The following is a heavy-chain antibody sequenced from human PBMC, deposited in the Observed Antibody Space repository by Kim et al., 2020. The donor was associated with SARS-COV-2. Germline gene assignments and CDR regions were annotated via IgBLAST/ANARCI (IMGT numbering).Heavy chain of an antibody. J-gene: IGHJ4*02. V-gene: IGHV3-21*01. D-gene: IGHD2-8*02. CDR3: ARDRPPRFLVY. Sequence: GGSLRLSCAASGFNFSLYSMNWVRQAPGKGLELVSAIYSGGDNTYDADSMKGQITISRDNAKNSLCLQMNSLRVEDTAVYYCARDRPPRFLVYWAQATVV. CDR2: IYSGGDNT. CDR1: GFNFSLYS.